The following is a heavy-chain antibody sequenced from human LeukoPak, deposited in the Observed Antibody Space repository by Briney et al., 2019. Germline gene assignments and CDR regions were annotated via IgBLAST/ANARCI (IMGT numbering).Heavy chain of an antibody. D-gene: IGHD3-10*01. J-gene: IGHJ4*02. V-gene: IGHV3-53*01. Sequence: GGSLRLSCAASGFTVSSNYMSWVRQAPGKGLEWVSVIYSSGSTYYADSVKGRFTISRDNSKNTLYLQMNSLRAGDTAVYYCARGVWFGELLSYYFDYWGQGTLVTVSS. CDR2: IYSSGST. CDR1: GFTVSSNY. CDR3: ARGVWFGELLSYYFDY.